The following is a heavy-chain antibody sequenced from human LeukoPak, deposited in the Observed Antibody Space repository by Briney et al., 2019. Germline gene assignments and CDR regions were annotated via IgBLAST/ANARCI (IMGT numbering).Heavy chain of an antibody. V-gene: IGHV3-30-3*01. Sequence: GGSLRLSCAASGFTFSSYAMHWVRQAPGKGLEWVAVISYDGSNKYYADSVKGRFTISRDNSKNTLYLQMNSLRAEGTAVYYCARPDEGYFDYWGQGTLVTVSS. CDR1: GFTFSSYA. J-gene: IGHJ4*02. CDR2: ISYDGSNK. CDR3: ARPDEGYFDY.